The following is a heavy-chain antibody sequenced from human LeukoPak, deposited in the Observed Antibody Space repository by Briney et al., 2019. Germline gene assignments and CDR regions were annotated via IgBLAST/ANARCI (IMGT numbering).Heavy chain of an antibody. CDR1: GFTFDDYT. J-gene: IGHJ4*02. Sequence: GGSLRLSCAASGFTFDDYTMHWVRQAPGKGLEWVSLISWDGGRSYHADSVKGRFTISRDNSKNSLYLQMNSLRAEDTAVYYCARTRSAWRGIAVAGYFDYWGQGTLVTVSS. D-gene: IGHD6-19*01. CDR3: ARTRSAWRGIAVAGYFDY. CDR2: ISWDGGRS. V-gene: IGHV3-43*01.